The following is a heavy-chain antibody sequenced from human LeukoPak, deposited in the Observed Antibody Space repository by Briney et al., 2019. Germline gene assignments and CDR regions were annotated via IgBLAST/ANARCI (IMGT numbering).Heavy chain of an antibody. V-gene: IGHV4-34*01. CDR1: GGTFSGYY. CDR2: INHSGIT. Sequence: PSETLSLTCAAYGGTFSGYYWSWIRQPPGKGLEWIGEINHSGITNYNPSLKSRVTISVDTSKNQFSLKLSSVTAADTAVYYCAGGGLWSGYPYWGQGTLVTVSS. CDR3: AGGGLWSGYPY. D-gene: IGHD3-3*01. J-gene: IGHJ4*02.